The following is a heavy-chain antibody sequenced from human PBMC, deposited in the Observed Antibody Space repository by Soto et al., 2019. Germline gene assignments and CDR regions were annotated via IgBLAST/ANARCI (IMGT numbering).Heavy chain of an antibody. D-gene: IGHD5-12*01. V-gene: IGHV3-23*01. CDR1: GFIFTNYA. CDR2: IGGRGNSA. CDR3: VREGRGSFDF. Sequence: GGPLRLSCAASGFIFTNYAMNWVRQAPGKGLEWVSVIGGRGNSAYYADSVQGRFTISRDNSKNTLSLQMSSLTADDTAIYYCVREGRGSFDFWGRGTMVTVSS. J-gene: IGHJ3*01.